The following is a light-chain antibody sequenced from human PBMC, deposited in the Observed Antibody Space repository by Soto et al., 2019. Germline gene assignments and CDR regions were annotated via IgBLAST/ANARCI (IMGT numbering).Light chain of an antibody. J-gene: IGLJ1*01. CDR2: DVS. CDR1: SSDIGAYNY. Sequence: QSALTQPASVSGSPGQSITISCTGTSSDIGAYNYVSWYQQHTGKAPKHRIYDVSDRPSGVSNRSSGSKSGNTASLTISGIEAEDEADYYCRSYGSRCTRVFGTGTKVTVL. CDR3: RSYGSRCTRV. V-gene: IGLV2-14*01.